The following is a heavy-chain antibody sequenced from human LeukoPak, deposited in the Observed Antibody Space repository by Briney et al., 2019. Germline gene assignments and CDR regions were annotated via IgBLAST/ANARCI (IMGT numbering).Heavy chain of an antibody. V-gene: IGHV3-74*01. J-gene: IGHJ4*02. CDR1: GFTFSSYW. Sequence: GGSLRLSCAASGFTFSSYWMHWVRQAPGKGLVWVSRINSDGSSTSYADSVKGRFTISRDNAKNTLYLQMNSLRAEDTAVYYCARVITYESAPEYFDYWGQGTLVTVSS. CDR3: ARVITYESAPEYFDY. CDR2: INSDGSST. D-gene: IGHD1-14*01.